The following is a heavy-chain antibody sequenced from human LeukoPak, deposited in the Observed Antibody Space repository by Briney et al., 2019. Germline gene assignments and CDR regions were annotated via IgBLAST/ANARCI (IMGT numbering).Heavy chain of an antibody. CDR2: IGISSGNT. J-gene: IGHJ4*02. CDR1: GFPFSDYS. D-gene: IGHD1-1*01. CDR3: ARDHNYAFDN. Sequence: GGSLRLSCTASGFPFSDYSMNWVRQAPGKGLEWISYIGISSGNTKYADSVRGRFTIPADNAKNSLYLQMNSLRVEDTAAYYCARDHNYAFDNWGQGTLVSVSS. V-gene: IGHV3-48*04.